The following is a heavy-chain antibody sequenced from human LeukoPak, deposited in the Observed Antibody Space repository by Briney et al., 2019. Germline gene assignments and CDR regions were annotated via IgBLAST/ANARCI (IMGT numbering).Heavy chain of an antibody. CDR1: GFTFSSYG. CDR2: ISYDGSNK. J-gene: IGHJ4*02. D-gene: IGHD7-27*01. CDR3: ARNNWGIDY. V-gene: IGHV3-30*03. Sequence: GGSLRLSCAASGFTFSSYGMHWVRQAPGKGLEWVAVISYDGSNKYYADSVKGRFTISRDNARNTLYLQMTNLRVEDTAEYYCARNNWGIDYWGQGALVTVSS.